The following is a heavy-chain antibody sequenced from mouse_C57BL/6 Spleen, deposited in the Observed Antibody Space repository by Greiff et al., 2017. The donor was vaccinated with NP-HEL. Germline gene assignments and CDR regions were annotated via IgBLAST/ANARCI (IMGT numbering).Heavy chain of an antibody. CDR1: GYTFTTYP. CDR2: FHPYNDDT. V-gene: IGHV1-47*01. Sequence: VKLMESGAELVKPGASVKMSCKASGYTFTTYPIEWMKQNHGKSLEWIGNFHPYNDDTKYNEKFKGKATLTVEKSSSTVYLELSRLTSDDSAVYYCARGGTTASYAMDYWGQGTSVTVSS. D-gene: IGHD1-2*01. J-gene: IGHJ4*01. CDR3: ARGGTTASYAMDY.